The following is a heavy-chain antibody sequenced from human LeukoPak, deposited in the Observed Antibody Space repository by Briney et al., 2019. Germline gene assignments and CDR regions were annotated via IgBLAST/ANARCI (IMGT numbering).Heavy chain of an antibody. V-gene: IGHV3-23*01. Sequence: GGSLRLSCAASGFIFSSYSMSWVRQAPGKGLEWVSVITGSGGNTYYADSVKGRFTISRDNSKNTLYLQMNSLRAEDTAVYYCAKDGAYDSSGYFDYWGQGTLVTVSS. CDR3: AKDGAYDSSGYFDY. CDR2: ITGSGGNT. D-gene: IGHD3-22*01. J-gene: IGHJ4*02. CDR1: GFIFSSYS.